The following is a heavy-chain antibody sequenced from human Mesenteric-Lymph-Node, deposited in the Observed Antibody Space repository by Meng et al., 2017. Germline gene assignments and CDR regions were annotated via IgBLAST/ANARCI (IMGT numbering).Heavy chain of an antibody. J-gene: IGHJ4*02. V-gene: IGHV3-66*02. CDR2: IYSGGST. D-gene: IGHD6-19*01. CDR1: GFTVSSNY. Sequence: GESLKISCVASGFTVSSNYMSWVRQAPGKGLEWVSVIYSGGSTYSADSVKGRFTISRDTSKNTLYLQMNSLRAEDTAVYYCARESLTGYSSGWYYYWGQGTLVTVSS. CDR3: ARESLTGYSSGWYYY.